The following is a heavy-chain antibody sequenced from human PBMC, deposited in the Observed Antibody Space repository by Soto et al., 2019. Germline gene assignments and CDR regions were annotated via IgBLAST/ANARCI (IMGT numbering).Heavy chain of an antibody. CDR3: ANSRVSMVRGLIIIPNY. V-gene: IGHV1-2*02. D-gene: IGHD3-10*01. Sequence: AASVKVSCKASGYTFSDYYMHWVRQAPGQGLEWMGWINANSGGTTYAQKFQGGVTMTRDTSISTAYMELSRLSSDDTAIYYCANSRVSMVRGLIIIPNYWGQGTLVTVS. CDR2: INANSGGT. CDR1: GYTFSDYY. J-gene: IGHJ4*02.